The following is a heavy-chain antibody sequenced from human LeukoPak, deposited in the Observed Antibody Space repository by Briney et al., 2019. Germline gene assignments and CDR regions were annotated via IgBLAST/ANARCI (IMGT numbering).Heavy chain of an antibody. CDR3: ARLQAVAGTSGAFDI. D-gene: IGHD6-19*01. CDR2: IYPGDSDT. CDR1: GYSLTSYW. Sequence: GESLKISCKGSGYSLTSYWIGLVRQMPGKGLEWMGIIYPGDSDTRYSPSFQGQVTISADKSISTAYLQWSSLKASDTAMYYCARLQAVAGTSGAFDIWGQGTMVTVSS. J-gene: IGHJ3*02. V-gene: IGHV5-51*01.